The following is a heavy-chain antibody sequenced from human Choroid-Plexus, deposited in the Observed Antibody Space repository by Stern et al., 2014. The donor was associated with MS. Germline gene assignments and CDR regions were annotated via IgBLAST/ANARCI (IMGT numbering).Heavy chain of an antibody. CDR3: AKDRQYLTYFFDH. J-gene: IGHJ5*02. V-gene: IGHV3-30*18. CDR1: GFTFGSCA. D-gene: IGHD2-8*01. Sequence: QVQLVESGGGVVQPGRPLRLSCAASGFTFGSCAMHWVRQAPGKGLEWVAGVSYDGSNKYYADFVKGRFTVSRDNSQNTLYMQMSSLRAEDTAVYYCAKDRQYLTYFFDHWGQGSLVTVSS. CDR2: VSYDGSNK.